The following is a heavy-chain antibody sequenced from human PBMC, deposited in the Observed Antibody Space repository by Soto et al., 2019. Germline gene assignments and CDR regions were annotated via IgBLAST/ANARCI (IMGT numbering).Heavy chain of an antibody. Sequence: PGGSLRLSCAASGFSIDDFAMHWVRQAPGKGLEWVSSISWDSGKIGYADSVTGRFSVSRDNAKNSLFLQMSSLKPEDTAFYFCAKENPGRYVDYESTWFEPWRQGTLGTV. CDR3: AKENPGRYVDYESTWFEP. D-gene: IGHD4-17*01. J-gene: IGHJ5*02. V-gene: IGHV3-9*01. CDR1: GFSIDDFA. CDR2: ISWDSGKI.